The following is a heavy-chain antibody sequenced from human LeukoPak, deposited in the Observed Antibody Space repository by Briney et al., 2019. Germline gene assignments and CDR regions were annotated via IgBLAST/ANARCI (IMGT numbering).Heavy chain of an antibody. CDR1: GGSISSSSYY. V-gene: IGHV4-39*07. D-gene: IGHD3-10*01. CDR3: ARRPYGSGSYYDY. J-gene: IGHJ4*02. Sequence: PSETLSLTCTVSGGSISSSSYYWGWIRQPPGKGLEWIGSIYYSGSTYYNPSLKSRVTISVDTSKNQFSLKLSSVIAADTAVYYCARRPYGSGSYYDYWGQGTLVTVSS. CDR2: IYYSGST.